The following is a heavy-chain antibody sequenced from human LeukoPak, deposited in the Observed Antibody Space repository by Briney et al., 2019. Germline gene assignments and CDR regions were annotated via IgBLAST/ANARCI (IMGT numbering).Heavy chain of an antibody. CDR2: ISSSSRYI. J-gene: IGHJ4*02. CDR1: GFTFSSYS. D-gene: IGHD2-2*01. Sequence: GRSLRLSCAASGFTFSSYSMNWVRQAPGKGLEWVSSISSSSRYIYYADSVKGRFTITRDNAKKSLFLQMNSLRAEDTALYYCVKRTMAGVLERRTYYFDYWGQGSLVTVSP. CDR3: VKRTMAGVLERRTYYFDY. V-gene: IGHV3-21*04.